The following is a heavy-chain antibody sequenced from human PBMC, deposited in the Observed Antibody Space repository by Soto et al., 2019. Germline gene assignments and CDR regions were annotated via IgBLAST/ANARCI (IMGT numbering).Heavy chain of an antibody. D-gene: IGHD3-10*01. CDR2: IYYSGNT. CDR3: ARHTDCGSGSSCLGSDNMDTDAFDI. Sequence: QLQLQESGPGLVKPSETLSLTCTVSGGSISSDIHYWGWIHQPPGKGLEWIGTIYYSGNTYYNPCLRSRAPISVDASTNQFSLRLTSVTAADTAVYYCARHTDCGSGSSCLGSDNMDTDAFDIWGQGSMVTVS. CDR1: GGSISSDIHY. J-gene: IGHJ3*02. V-gene: IGHV4-39*01.